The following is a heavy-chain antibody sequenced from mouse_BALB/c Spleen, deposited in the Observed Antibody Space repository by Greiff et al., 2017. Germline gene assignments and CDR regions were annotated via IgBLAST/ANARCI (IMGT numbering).Heavy chain of an antibody. V-gene: IGHV1-18*01. Sequence: EVKLQQSGPELVKPGASVKIPCKASGYTFTDYNMDWVKQSHGKSLEWIGDINPNNGGTIYNQKFKGKATLTVDKSSSTAYMELRSLTSEDTAVYYCARRPVRGLYYYAMDYWGQGTSVTVSS. CDR2: INPNNGGT. CDR1: GYTFTDYN. J-gene: IGHJ4*01. CDR3: ARRPVRGLYYYAMDY. D-gene: IGHD2-14*01.